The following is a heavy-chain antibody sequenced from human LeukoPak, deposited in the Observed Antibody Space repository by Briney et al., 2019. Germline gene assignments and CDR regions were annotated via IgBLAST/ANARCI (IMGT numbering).Heavy chain of an antibody. CDR3: ARHTYYDFWSLGFDP. CDR2: TNAGNGNT. CDR1: GYTFTSYA. Sequence: ASVKVSCKASGYTFTSYAMHWVRQAPGQRLEWMGWTNAGNGNTKYSQKFQGRVTITRDTSASTAYMELSSLRSEDTAVYYCARHTYYDFWSLGFDPWGQGTLVTVSS. V-gene: IGHV1-3*01. J-gene: IGHJ5*02. D-gene: IGHD3-3*01.